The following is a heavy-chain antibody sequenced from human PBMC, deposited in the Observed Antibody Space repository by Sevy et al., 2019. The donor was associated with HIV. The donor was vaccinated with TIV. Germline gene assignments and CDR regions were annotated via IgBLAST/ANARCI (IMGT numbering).Heavy chain of an antibody. Sequence: SETLSLTCAVSGDSISTSSWWSWVRQSPGKGLQWIGEIYHSGSTNYNPSLKSRVTISVDKSKNQFSLKLNSVSAADTAVYYCAKDITIIVGDAFDVWGLGTMVTVSS. V-gene: IGHV4-4*02. J-gene: IGHJ3*01. CDR3: AKDITIIVGDAFDV. D-gene: IGHD3-22*01. CDR1: GDSISTSSW. CDR2: IYHSGST.